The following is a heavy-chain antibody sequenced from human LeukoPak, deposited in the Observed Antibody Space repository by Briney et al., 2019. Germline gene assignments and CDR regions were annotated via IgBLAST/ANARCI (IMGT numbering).Heavy chain of an antibody. Sequence: PGGSLKLPCAASGFTFSGSAMHWVRQASGKGLEWVGRIRSKANSYATAYAASVKGRFTISRDDSKNTAYLQMNSLKTEDTAVYYCTGDRDYYFDYWGQGTLVTVSS. J-gene: IGHJ4*02. CDR3: TGDRDYYFDY. V-gene: IGHV3-73*01. D-gene: IGHD5-24*01. CDR1: GFTFSGSA. CDR2: IRSKANSYAT.